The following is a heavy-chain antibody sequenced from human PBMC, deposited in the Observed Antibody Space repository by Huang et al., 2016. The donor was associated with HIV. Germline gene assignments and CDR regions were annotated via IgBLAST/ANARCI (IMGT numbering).Heavy chain of an antibody. Sequence: QLQLQESGPGLVKPSETLSLTCTVSGGSIRSDNYYWGWIRQPPGKGLEWIGSIYYRGGTDDNPSLKSRVNITVDTSKNQFSLKMRSVTAADTAVYYCARLPGSITMIRGVITDPYWGQGTLVTVSS. J-gene: IGHJ4*02. D-gene: IGHD3-10*01. CDR1: GGSIRSDNYY. V-gene: IGHV4-39*01. CDR2: IYYRGGT. CDR3: ARLPGSITMIRGVITDPY.